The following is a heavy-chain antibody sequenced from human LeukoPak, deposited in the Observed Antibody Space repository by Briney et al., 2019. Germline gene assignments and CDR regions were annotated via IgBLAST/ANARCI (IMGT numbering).Heavy chain of an antibody. Sequence: PGGSLRLSCAASGFTFSSYAMSWVRQAPGKGLEWVSAISSSGGSTYYADSVKGRFTISRDNSKNTLYLQMNSLRAEDTAVYYCAKAVALAGFYYFDYWGQGTLVTVS. J-gene: IGHJ4*02. CDR2: ISSSGGST. D-gene: IGHD6-19*01. CDR1: GFTFSSYA. V-gene: IGHV3-23*01. CDR3: AKAVALAGFYYFDY.